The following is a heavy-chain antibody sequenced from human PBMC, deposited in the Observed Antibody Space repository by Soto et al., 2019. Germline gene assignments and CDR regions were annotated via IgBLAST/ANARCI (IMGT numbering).Heavy chain of an antibody. Sequence: ASVKVSCKASGYTFTSYGISWVRQAPGQGLEWMGWISAYNGNTNYAQKLQGRVTMTTDTSTSTAYMELRSLRSDDTAVYYCARCYDFWSGYYRGWFDPWGQGTLVTVSS. J-gene: IGHJ5*02. D-gene: IGHD3-3*01. CDR2: ISAYNGNT. CDR1: GYTFTSYG. CDR3: ARCYDFWSGYYRGWFDP. V-gene: IGHV1-18*01.